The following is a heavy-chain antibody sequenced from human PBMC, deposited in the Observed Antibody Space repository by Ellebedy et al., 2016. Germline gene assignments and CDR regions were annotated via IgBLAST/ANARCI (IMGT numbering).Heavy chain of an antibody. D-gene: IGHD7-27*01. CDR2: IYHSGST. J-gene: IGHJ6*02. Sequence: SETLSLXXAVYGGSFSGYSWSWIRQPPGKGLEWIGYIYHSGSTYYNPSLKSRVTISVDRSKNQFSLKLSSVTAADTAVYYCARNWGWDGGMDVWGQGTTVTVSS. V-gene: IGHV4-30-2*01. CDR1: GGSFSGYS. CDR3: ARNWGWDGGMDV.